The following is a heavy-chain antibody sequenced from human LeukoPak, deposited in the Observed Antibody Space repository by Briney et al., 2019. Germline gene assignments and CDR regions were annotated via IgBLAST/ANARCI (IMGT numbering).Heavy chain of an antibody. CDR3: AKGVYLGSGNFADYFDY. CDR1: GFTFSSYG. CDR2: IRYDGSNK. V-gene: IGHV3-30*02. J-gene: IGHJ4*02. D-gene: IGHD3-10*01. Sequence: GGSLRLSCAASGFTFSSYGMHWVRQAPGKGLEWVAFIRYDGSNKYYADSVKGRFTISRDKSENTLYLQMNSLRVEDTAVYYCAKGVYLGSGNFADYFDYWGQGALVTVSS.